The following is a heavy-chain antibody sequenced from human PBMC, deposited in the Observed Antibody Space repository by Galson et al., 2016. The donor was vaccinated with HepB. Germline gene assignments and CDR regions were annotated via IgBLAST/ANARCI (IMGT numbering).Heavy chain of an antibody. D-gene: IGHD3-16*01. J-gene: IGHJ4*02. CDR2: ISFDGRKQ. CDR1: GFTFSGFD. Sequence: SLRLSCAVSGFTFSGFDMHWVRQAPGKGPEWVARISFDGRKQDYTSSVKGRFTISRENSGNTLYLQMHNLRAGDTAVYFCARYYSYGTILPFFDKSGQGTLVTVSS. CDR3: ARYYSYGTILPFFDK. V-gene: IGHV3-30*03.